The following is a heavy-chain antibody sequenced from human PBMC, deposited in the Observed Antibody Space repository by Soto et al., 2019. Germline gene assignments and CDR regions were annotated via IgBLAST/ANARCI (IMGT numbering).Heavy chain of an antibody. CDR1: GGSFSGYY. CDR3: ARLGFWSGYYGMDV. J-gene: IGHJ6*02. CDR2: INHSGST. V-gene: IGHV4-34*01. Sequence: PSETLSLTCAVYGGSFSGYYWSWIRQPPGKGLEWIGEINHSGSTNYNPSLKSRVTISVDTSKNQFSLKLSSVTAADTAVYYCARLGFWSGYYGMDVWGQGTTVTVLL. D-gene: IGHD3-3*01.